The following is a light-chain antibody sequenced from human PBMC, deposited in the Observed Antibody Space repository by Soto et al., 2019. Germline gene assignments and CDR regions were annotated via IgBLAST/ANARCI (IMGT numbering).Light chain of an antibody. CDR2: GTS. Sequence: ELVTTQSPATLSVSPGERPTLPCSASQSFSSNVAWYQQKPGQAPRLLIYGTSTRVTGIPARFSGSGSGTEFTLTISSLQSEDFAVYYCQQYYNWPLTFGGGTKVDIK. J-gene: IGKJ4*01. V-gene: IGKV3-15*01. CDR1: QSFSSN. CDR3: QQYYNWPLT.